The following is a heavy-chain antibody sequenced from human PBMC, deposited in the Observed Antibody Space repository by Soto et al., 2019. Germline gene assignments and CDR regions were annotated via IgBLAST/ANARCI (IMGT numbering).Heavy chain of an antibody. CDR3: ARLGAVLLWFGELPNNWFDP. D-gene: IGHD3-10*01. V-gene: IGHV4-39*01. CDR1: GGSISSSSYY. J-gene: IGHJ5*02. Sequence: SETLSLTCTVSGGSISSSSYYWGWIRQPPGKGLEWIGSIYYSGSTYYNPSLKSRVTISVDTSKNQFSLKLSSVTAADTAVYYCARLGAVLLWFGELPNNWFDPWGQGTLVTVSS. CDR2: IYYSGST.